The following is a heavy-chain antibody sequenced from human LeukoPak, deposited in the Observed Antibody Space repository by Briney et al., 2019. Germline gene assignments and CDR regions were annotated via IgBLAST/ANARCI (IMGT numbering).Heavy chain of an antibody. Sequence: GGSLRLSCAASGFTFSSYSMNWVRQAPGKGLERVSSMSSISSYIYYADSVKGRFTISRDNAKNSLYLQMNSLRAEDTAVYYCASTVVPAAIAFDYWGQGTLVTVSS. CDR3: ASTVVPAAIAFDY. J-gene: IGHJ4*02. D-gene: IGHD2-2*01. CDR2: MSSISSYI. CDR1: GFTFSSYS. V-gene: IGHV3-21*01.